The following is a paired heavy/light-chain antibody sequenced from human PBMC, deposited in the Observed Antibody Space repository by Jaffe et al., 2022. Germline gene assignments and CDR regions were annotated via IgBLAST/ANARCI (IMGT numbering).Heavy chain of an antibody. CDR3: AKVHGDYVTFRYFDY. CDR2: ISYDGSNK. CDR1: GFTFNSYG. D-gene: IGHD4-17*01. J-gene: IGHJ4*02. Sequence: QVQLVESGGGVVQPGRSLRLSCAASGFTFNSYGMHWVRQAPGKGLDWVAVISYDGSNKYYADSVKGRFTISRDNSKNTLYLQMNSLRAEDTAVYYCAKVHGDYVTFRYFDYWGQGTLVTVSS. V-gene: IGHV3-30*18.
Light chain of an antibody. CDR1: QSVSSS. J-gene: IGKJ4*01. V-gene: IGKV3-20*01. CDR3: QQYGSSRALT. Sequence: EIVLTQSPGTLSLSPGERATLSCRASQSVSSSLAWYQQKPGQAPRLLIYGASSRATGIPDRFSGSGSGTDFTLTISRLEPEDFAVYYCQQYGSSRALTFGGGTKVEIK. CDR2: GAS.